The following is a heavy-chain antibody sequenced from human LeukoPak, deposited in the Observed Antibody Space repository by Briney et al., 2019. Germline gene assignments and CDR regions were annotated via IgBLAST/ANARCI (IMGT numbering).Heavy chain of an antibody. Sequence: SQTLSLTCTVSGGSISSGGYYWSWIRQHPGKGLEWIGYIYYSGSTYYNPSLKSRVTISVDTSKNQFSLKLSSVTAADTAVYYCARVSMDCSSTSCYPVAFDIWGQGTMVTVSS. D-gene: IGHD2-2*01. CDR1: GGSISSGGYY. V-gene: IGHV4-31*03. CDR3: ARVSMDCSSTSCYPVAFDI. CDR2: IYYSGST. J-gene: IGHJ3*02.